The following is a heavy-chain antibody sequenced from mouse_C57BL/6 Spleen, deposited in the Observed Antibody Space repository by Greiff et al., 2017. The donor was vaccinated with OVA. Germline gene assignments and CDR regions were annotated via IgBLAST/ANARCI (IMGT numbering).Heavy chain of an antibody. CDR1: GFTFSDYG. CDR2: ISSGRSTI. Sequence: EVKLVESGGGLVKPGGSLKLSCAASGFTFSDYGMHWVRQAPEKGLEWVAYISSGRSTIYYADTVKGRVTISRDNAKNTLLLQMTSLRSEDTAMYYCARPRGAYNAMDYWGQGTSVTVSS. V-gene: IGHV5-17*01. J-gene: IGHJ4*01. CDR3: ARPRGAYNAMDY.